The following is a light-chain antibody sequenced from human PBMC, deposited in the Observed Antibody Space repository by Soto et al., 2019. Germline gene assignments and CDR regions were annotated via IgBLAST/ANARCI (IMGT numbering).Light chain of an antibody. J-gene: IGKJ1*01. CDR2: GAS. CDR1: QSVSRD. V-gene: IGKV3-15*01. CDR3: QQYDKWPTWT. Sequence: EIVLTQSPATLSVSPGDRATLSCRASQSVSRDLAWYQQKPVQAPRLLIYGASTRAPTIPARFSGSGSGTDFTLTISSLQSEDFAVYYCQQYDKWPTWTFGQGTKVDIK.